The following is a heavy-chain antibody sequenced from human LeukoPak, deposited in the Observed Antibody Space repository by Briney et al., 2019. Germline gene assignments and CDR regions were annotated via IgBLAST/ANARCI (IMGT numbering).Heavy chain of an antibody. Sequence: SETLSLTCTVSGSAISSYYWSWIRQPPGKGLEWIGYIYYSGSTNYNPSLKSRVTISVDTSKNQFSLKLSSVTAAGTAVYYCARVAYYYMDVWGKGTTVTVSS. CDR2: IYYSGST. J-gene: IGHJ6*03. CDR1: GSAISSYY. V-gene: IGHV4-59*01. CDR3: ARVAYYYMDV.